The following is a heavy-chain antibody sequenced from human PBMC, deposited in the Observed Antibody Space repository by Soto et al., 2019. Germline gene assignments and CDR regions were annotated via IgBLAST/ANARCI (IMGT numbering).Heavy chain of an antibody. CDR2: IIPIFGTA. J-gene: IGHJ6*02. CDR3: ARAGSYYGSGSPPYGMDV. Sequence: SVKVSCKASGGTFSSYAISRVRQAPGQGLEWMGGIIPIFGTANYAQKFQGRVTITADESTSTAYMELSSLRSEDTAVYYCARAGSYYGSGSPPYGMDVWGQGTTVTVSS. CDR1: GGTFSSYA. D-gene: IGHD3-10*01. V-gene: IGHV1-69*13.